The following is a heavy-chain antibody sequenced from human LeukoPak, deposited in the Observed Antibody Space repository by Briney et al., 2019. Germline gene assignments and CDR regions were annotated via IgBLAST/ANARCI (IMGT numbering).Heavy chain of an antibody. D-gene: IGHD3-16*01. J-gene: IGHJ4*02. CDR3: AKNAIGTYYDYVWGSSAVID. V-gene: IGHV3-30*04. CDR2: ISYDGSNK. CDR1: GFTFSSYA. Sequence: GGSLRLSCAASGFTFSSYAMHWVRQAPGKGLEWVAVISYDGSNKYYADSVKGRFTISRDNSKNTLYLQMNSLRAEDTAVYYCAKNAIGTYYDYVWGSSAVIDWGQGTLVTVSS.